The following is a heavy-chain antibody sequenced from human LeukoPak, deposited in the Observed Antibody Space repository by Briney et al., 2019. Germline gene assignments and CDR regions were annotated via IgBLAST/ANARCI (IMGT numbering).Heavy chain of an antibody. CDR1: GDSISRSNYY. J-gene: IGHJ4*02. Sequence: PSETLSLTCTVSGDSISRSNYYWGWIRQPPGKGLEWIGSIYYRRRNDYNPSLESRFSMSIDKSNNHLSLEVTSVTAAVTAIYYCTRESGAFSPFGFWGQGTLVTVSS. V-gene: IGHV4-39*07. D-gene: IGHD1-26*01. CDR2: IYYRRRN. CDR3: TRESGAFSPFGF.